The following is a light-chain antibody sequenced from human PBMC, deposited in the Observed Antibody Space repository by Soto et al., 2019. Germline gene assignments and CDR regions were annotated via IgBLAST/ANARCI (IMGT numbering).Light chain of an antibody. CDR2: EES. Sequence: DIHLTQSPSFLSASVGDRVTITCRPSQAVPNNMAWYQQKPGKPPKLLIYEESTLHSGVPSRFTGSGYGINFTLTINNLQPADFATYYCQHFYTYPHTFGQGTKVEV. CDR3: QHFYTYPHT. CDR1: QAVPNN. J-gene: IGKJ2*01. V-gene: IGKV1-9*01.